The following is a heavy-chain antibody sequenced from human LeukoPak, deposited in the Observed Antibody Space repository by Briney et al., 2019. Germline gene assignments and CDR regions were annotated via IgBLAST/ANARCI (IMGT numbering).Heavy chain of an antibody. V-gene: IGHV3-30*02. J-gene: IGHJ5*02. CDR3: AKDPGPNYCSSTSCYRSGWFDP. Sequence: PGGSLRLSCAASGFTFSSYGMHWVRQAPGKGLEWVAFIRYDGSNKYYADSEKGRFTISRDNSKNTLYLQMNSLRAEDTAVYYCAKDPGPNYCSSTSCYRSGWFDPWGQGTLVTVSS. CDR1: GFTFSSYG. CDR2: IRYDGSNK. D-gene: IGHD2-2*02.